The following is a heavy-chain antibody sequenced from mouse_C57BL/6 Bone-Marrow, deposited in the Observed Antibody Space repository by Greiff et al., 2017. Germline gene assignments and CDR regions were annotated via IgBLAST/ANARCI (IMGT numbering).Heavy chain of an antibody. CDR1: GYTFTSYW. CDR2: IHPSDSDT. Sequence: QVQLQQPGAELVKPGASVKVSCKASGYTFTSYWMHWVKQRPGQGLEWIGRIHPSDSDTNYNQKFKGKATLTVDKSSSTAYMRLSSLTSEDSAVYYYAIERECHGGFACWGQRTLVTVSA. J-gene: IGHJ3*01. D-gene: IGHD6-1*01. CDR3: AIERECHGGFAC. V-gene: IGHV1-74*01.